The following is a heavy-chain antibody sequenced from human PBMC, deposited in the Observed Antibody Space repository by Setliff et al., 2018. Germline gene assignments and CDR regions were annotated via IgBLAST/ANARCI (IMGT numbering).Heavy chain of an antibody. V-gene: IGHV4-4*07. D-gene: IGHD1-26*01. Sequence: SETLSLTCTVSGGSISNYYWRWIRQPAGKGLEWIGRIYTSGSTNYNPSLKSRVTMSVDTSKNQFSLKLSSVTAADTAVYYCARKGISALSGAFDMWGQVTMVTVSS. J-gene: IGHJ3*02. CDR3: ARKGISALSGAFDM. CDR2: IYTSGST. CDR1: GGSISNYY.